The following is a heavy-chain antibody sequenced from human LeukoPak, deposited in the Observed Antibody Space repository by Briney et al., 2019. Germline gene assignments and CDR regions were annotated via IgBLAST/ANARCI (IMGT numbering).Heavy chain of an antibody. CDR1: GYSISSGYY. Sequence: PSETLSLTCTVSGYSISSGYYWGWIRQPPGKGLEWIGSIYHSGSTYYNPSLKSRVTISVDTSKNLFSLKLSSVTAADTAVYYCARPSGMGPAFDIWGQGTMVTVSS. V-gene: IGHV4-38-2*02. J-gene: IGHJ3*02. CDR2: IYHSGST. D-gene: IGHD1-1*01. CDR3: ARPSGMGPAFDI.